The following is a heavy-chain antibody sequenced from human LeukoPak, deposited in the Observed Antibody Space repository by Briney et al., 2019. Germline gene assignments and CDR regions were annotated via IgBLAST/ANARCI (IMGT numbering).Heavy chain of an antibody. V-gene: IGHV6-1*01. D-gene: IGHD2-15*01. CDR2: TYYRSKWYN. Sequence: KPWQTLSLTCAVSGDSVSSNSATWNWIRQSPSRGLEWLVRTYYRSKWYNDYAVSVKSLVTINPDTSKNQFSLQLNSVTPEDTAMYFCARDPPAAGQTLNAFDIWGQGTMVTVSS. CDR3: ARDPPAAGQTLNAFDI. J-gene: IGHJ3*02. CDR1: GDSVSSNSAT.